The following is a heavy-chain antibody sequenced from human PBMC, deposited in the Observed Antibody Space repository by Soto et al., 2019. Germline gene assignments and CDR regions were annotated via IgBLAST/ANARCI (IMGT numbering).Heavy chain of an antibody. CDR2: VNTYNGNP. CDR1: GYTFTNYA. Sequence: QVQLVQSGVEVKKPGASVKVSCKASGYTFTNYAISWVRQAPGRGLEWMGWVNTYNGNPNYAQIFQGRVTMTTDTSTGTAYMELRSHKSDDSAVYYCARDSQYSTAWQRFDSWGQGTLVTVSS. V-gene: IGHV1-18*01. CDR3: ARDSQYSTAWQRFDS. J-gene: IGHJ4*02. D-gene: IGHD6-6*01.